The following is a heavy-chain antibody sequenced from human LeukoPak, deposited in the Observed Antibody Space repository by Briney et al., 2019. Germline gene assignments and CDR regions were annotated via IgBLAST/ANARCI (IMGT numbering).Heavy chain of an antibody. V-gene: IGHV3-7*04. J-gene: IGHJ6*03. CDR2: IKQDGSEK. CDR3: ARGLYSSSWRDYYYYYMDV. D-gene: IGHD6-13*01. Sequence: GGSLRLSYAASGFTFSSYWMSWVRQAPGKGLEWVANIKQDGSEKYYVDSVKGRFTIPRDNAKNSLYLQINSLRAEDTAVYYCARGLYSSSWRDYYYYYMDVWGKGTTVTISS. CDR1: GFTFSSYW.